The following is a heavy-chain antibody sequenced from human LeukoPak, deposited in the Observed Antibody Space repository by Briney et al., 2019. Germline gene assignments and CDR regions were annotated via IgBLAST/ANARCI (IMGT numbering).Heavy chain of an antibody. CDR2: ISDDSTYT. Sequence: GGSLRLSCVASGFTFSDRYMTWIRQAPGKGLEWVARISDDSTYTNYADSVKGRFSISRDNAKKSLYLQMDSLRAEDTAVYYCAREDHSSTLWGDYYFDYWGQGTLVTVSS. D-gene: IGHD6-13*01. CDR1: GFTFSDRY. CDR3: AREDHSSTLWGDYYFDY. J-gene: IGHJ4*02. V-gene: IGHV3-11*06.